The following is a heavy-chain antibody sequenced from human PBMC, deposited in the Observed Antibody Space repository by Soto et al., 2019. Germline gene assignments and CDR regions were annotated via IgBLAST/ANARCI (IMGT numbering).Heavy chain of an antibody. CDR3: ARGKGRSSGSLAPVY. V-gene: IGHV3-21*01. D-gene: IGHD6-19*01. CDR1: GFTFSSYS. CDR2: ISSSSSYI. J-gene: IGHJ4*02. Sequence: GGSLRLSCAASGFTFSSYSMNWVRQAPGKGLEWVSSISSSSSYIYYADSVKGRFTISRDNAKNSLYLQMNSLRAEDTAVYYCARGKGRSSGSLAPVYWGQGTLVTVSS.